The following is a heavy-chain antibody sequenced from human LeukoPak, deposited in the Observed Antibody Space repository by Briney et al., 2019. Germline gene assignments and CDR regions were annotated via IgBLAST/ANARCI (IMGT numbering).Heavy chain of an antibody. CDR3: ARDCSSTSCYWTNYYYYYGMDV. CDR2: ISAYNGNT. D-gene: IGHD2-2*01. CDR1: GYTFTSYG. Sequence: GASVKVSCKASGYTFTSYGISWVRQAPGPGLEWMGWISAYNGNTNYAQKLQGRVTMTTDTSTSTAYMELRSLRSDDTAVYYCARDCSSTSCYWTNYYYYYGMDVWGQGTTVTVSS. V-gene: IGHV1-18*01. J-gene: IGHJ6*02.